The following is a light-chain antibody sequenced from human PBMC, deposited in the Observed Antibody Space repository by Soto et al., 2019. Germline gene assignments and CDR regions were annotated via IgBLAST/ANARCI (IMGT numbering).Light chain of an antibody. V-gene: IGKV1-6*01. CDR3: LQHYSYPRT. J-gene: IGKJ1*01. CDR2: ATS. Sequence: AIQMTQSPSSLSASVGDRVTITCRASQDIRTELGWYQQKPGNAPKLLIYATSILQSGVPSRFSGIGSGTDFTLTISSPQPEDFATEYCLQHYSYPRTFGQGTKVEIK. CDR1: QDIRTE.